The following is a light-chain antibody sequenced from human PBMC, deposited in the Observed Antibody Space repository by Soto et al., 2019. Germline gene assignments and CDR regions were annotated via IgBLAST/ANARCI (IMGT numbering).Light chain of an antibody. CDR2: AAS. V-gene: IGKV1-9*01. J-gene: IGKJ5*01. Sequence: IQFTQSPSSLSASVGDRVTITCRARQGISRYLAWYQQKQGKAPKLLIYAASALQSGVPSMFSGSGSGTDFTLTISSLQPEDFGTYYCHQLNSYLITFGQGTRLEIK. CDR3: HQLNSYLIT. CDR1: QGISRY.